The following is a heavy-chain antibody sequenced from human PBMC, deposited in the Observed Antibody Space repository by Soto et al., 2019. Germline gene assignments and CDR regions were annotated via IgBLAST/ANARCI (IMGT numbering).Heavy chain of an antibody. J-gene: IGHJ4*01. CDR2: TYYRSRWYN. CDR3: ARDIDFAY. V-gene: IGHV6-1*01. Sequence: SQTLSLTCAISGDSVSGNSASWNWIRQSPSRGLEWLGRTYYRSRWYNDYAVSVKSRITVTPDTPKNQFSLQLNSVTPEDTAIYYCARDIDFAYWGRGTQVTVYS. D-gene: IGHD3-10*01. CDR1: GDSVSGNSAS.